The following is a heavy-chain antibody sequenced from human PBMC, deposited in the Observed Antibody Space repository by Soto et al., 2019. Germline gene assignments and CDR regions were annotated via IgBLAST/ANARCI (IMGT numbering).Heavy chain of an antibody. CDR2: ISYDGSNK. Sequence: QMQLVESGGGVVQPGRSLRLSCAASGFTFSSYAMHWVRQAPGKGLEWVAVISYDGSNKYYADSVKGRFTISRDNSKNTLYLQMNSLRAEDTAVYFCARDLAGYSYGTGAYWGQGTLLTVSS. CDR3: ARDLAGYSYGTGAY. V-gene: IGHV3-30-3*01. D-gene: IGHD5-18*01. J-gene: IGHJ4*02. CDR1: GFTFSSYA.